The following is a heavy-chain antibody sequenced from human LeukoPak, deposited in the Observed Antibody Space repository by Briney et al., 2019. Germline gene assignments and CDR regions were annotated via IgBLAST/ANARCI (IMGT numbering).Heavy chain of an antibody. CDR3: ARWSYSSDWYFGTFDI. CDR2: ISTYDGNT. Sequence: ASVKVSCKASGYTFNTYGISWVRQAPGQGFEWMGWISTYDGNTNYAQNLQSRVTMTTDTSTRTAYMELRSLRSGDTAVYYCARWSYSSDWYFGTFDIWGQGTTVTISS. J-gene: IGHJ3*02. V-gene: IGHV1-18*01. D-gene: IGHD6-19*01. CDR1: GYTFNTYG.